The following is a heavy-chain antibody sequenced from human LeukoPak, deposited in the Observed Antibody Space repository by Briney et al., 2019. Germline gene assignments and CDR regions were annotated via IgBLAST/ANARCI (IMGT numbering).Heavy chain of an antibody. CDR3: ARGGSGYFDY. Sequence: SETLSLTCTVSGGSISSYYWSWIRQPPEKGLEWIGHIYNSGSTNYNPSLKSRVTISVDTSKNQFSLKLSSVTAADTALYYCARGGSGYFDYWGQGTLVTVSS. J-gene: IGHJ4*02. V-gene: IGHV4-59*01. CDR2: IYNSGST. CDR1: GGSISSYY. D-gene: IGHD3-16*01.